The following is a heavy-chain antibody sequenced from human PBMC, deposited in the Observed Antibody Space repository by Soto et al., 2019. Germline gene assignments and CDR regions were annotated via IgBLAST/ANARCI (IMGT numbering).Heavy chain of an antibody. CDR2: ISYDGSNK. V-gene: IGHV3-30*18. D-gene: IGHD2-2*01. CDR3: AKQLGYCSSTSCRDYYYGMDV. CDR1: GFTFSNYG. Sequence: GSLRLSCAAFGFTFSNYGLHWVRQAPGKGLEWVAVISYDGSNKYYADSVKGRLGISRDNSKNTLYLQMNSLRAEDTAVYYCAKQLGYCSSTSCRDYYYGMDVWGQGTTVTVSS. J-gene: IGHJ6*02.